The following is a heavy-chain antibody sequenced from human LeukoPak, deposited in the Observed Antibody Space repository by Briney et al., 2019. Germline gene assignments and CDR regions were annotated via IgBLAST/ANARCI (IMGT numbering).Heavy chain of an antibody. Sequence: PSETLSLTCTVSGGSLSSYYWTWIRQPPGKGLEYIGFISTSGSTNYDPSLKSRVTLSIDTSKNQFSLRLSSVTAADTAVYYCARRRQYYDISGHYCYFDYWGQGTLVTVSS. J-gene: IGHJ4*02. CDR3: ARRRQYYDISGHYCYFDY. CDR1: GGSLSSYY. D-gene: IGHD3-22*01. CDR2: ISTSGST. V-gene: IGHV4-4*09.